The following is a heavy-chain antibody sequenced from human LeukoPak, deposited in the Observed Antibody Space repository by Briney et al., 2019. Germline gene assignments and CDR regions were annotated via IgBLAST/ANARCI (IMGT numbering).Heavy chain of an antibody. Sequence: SVKVSCKASGGTFSSYAISWVRQAPGQGLEWMGRIIPILGIANYAQKFQGRVTITADKSTSTAYMELSSLRSEDTAVYYCARDIVVVVAATRDQYGMDVWGQGTMVTVSS. CDR3: ARDIVVVVAATRDQYGMDV. J-gene: IGHJ6*02. CDR2: IIPILGIA. D-gene: IGHD2-15*01. V-gene: IGHV1-69*04. CDR1: GGTFSSYA.